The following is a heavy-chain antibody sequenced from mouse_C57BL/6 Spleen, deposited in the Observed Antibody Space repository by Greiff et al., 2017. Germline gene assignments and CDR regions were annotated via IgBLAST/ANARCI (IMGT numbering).Heavy chain of an antibody. J-gene: IGHJ3*01. CDR1: GYTFTDYY. Sequence: QVQLQQSGAELVRPGASVKLSCKASGYTFTDYYINWVKQRPGQGLEWIARIYPGSGNTYYNEKFKGKATLTAEKSSSTAYMQLSSLTSEDSAVYFCARSVPRGAWFAYWGQGTLVTVSA. V-gene: IGHV1-76*01. CDR3: ARSVPRGAWFAY. CDR2: IYPGSGNT. D-gene: IGHD1-1*01.